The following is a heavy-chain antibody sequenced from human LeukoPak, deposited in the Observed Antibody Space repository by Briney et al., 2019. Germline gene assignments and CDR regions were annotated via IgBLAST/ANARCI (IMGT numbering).Heavy chain of an antibody. CDR1: GGTFSSYA. V-gene: IGHV1-69*06. CDR3: ARAEQWLAWGNFAY. Sequence: GSSVKVSCKASGGTFSSYAISWVRQAPGQGLEWLGGIIPFFGTANYAQKFQGRVTITADKSTSTAYMELSSLRSEDTAVYCCARAEQWLAWGNFAYSGQGTLVTVSS. CDR2: IIPFFGTA. J-gene: IGHJ4*02. D-gene: IGHD6-19*01.